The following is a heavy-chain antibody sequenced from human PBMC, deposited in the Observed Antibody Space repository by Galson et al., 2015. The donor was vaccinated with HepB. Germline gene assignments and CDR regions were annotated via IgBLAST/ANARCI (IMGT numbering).Heavy chain of an antibody. V-gene: IGHV1-2*02. CDR2: INPNRGDT. D-gene: IGHD2-2*01. CDR1: GYTFIGYY. J-gene: IGHJ4*02. CDR3: ARGSVPDDMTLPWQY. Sequence: SVKVSCKASGYTFIGYYMHWVRQTPGQGLEWMGWINPNRGDTNYAQNFQGRVTMTRDTSISTAYMELGRLTSDDTAVYFCARGSVPDDMTLPWQYWGQGTLVTVSS.